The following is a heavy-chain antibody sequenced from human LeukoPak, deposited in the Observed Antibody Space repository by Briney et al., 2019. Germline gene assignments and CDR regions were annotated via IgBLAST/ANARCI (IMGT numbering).Heavy chain of an antibody. J-gene: IGHJ6*02. V-gene: IGHV1-69*01. D-gene: IGHD3-22*01. Sequence: SVKVSCKASGGTFSSYAISWVRQAPGQGLEWMGGIIPIFGTANYAQKFQGRVTITADESTSTAYMELSSLRSEDTAVYYCARASTYYYDSSTPGYYGMDVWGQGTTVTVSS. CDR1: GGTFSSYA. CDR3: ARASTYYYDSSTPGYYGMDV. CDR2: IIPIFGTA.